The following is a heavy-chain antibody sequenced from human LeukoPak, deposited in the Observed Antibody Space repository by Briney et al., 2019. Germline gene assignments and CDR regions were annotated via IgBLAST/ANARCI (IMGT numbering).Heavy chain of an antibody. CDR2: IKADGSEK. D-gene: IGHD2-2*01. CDR3: ARDKPQHGPGAFDI. V-gene: IGHV3-7*01. J-gene: IGHJ3*02. CDR1: GFTFTRYC. Sequence: GGSLRLSCEASGFTFTRYCMSWVRQAPGKGLEWVANIKADGSEKSYVDSVKGRFTISRDSAKKSVYLQMDSLRAEDMAVYYCARDKPQHGPGAFDIWGQGTMVTVSS.